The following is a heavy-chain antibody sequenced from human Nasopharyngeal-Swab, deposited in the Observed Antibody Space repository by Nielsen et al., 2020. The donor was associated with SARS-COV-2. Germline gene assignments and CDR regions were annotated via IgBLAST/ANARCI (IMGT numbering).Heavy chain of an antibody. CDR1: GFTFSSYE. Sequence: GESVKISCAASGFTFSSYEINWVRQAPGKGLERISYISSSGSTIYYADSVKGRFTISRDDAKNSLFLQMNSLRAEDKAVYYCSSPLPLDYWGQGTLVTVSS. CDR3: SSPLPLDY. CDR2: ISSSGSTI. J-gene: IGHJ4*02. V-gene: IGHV3-48*03.